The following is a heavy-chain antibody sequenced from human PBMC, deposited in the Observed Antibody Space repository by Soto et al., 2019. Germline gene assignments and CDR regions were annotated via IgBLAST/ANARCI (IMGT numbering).Heavy chain of an antibody. V-gene: IGHV3-48*02. Sequence: EVQLVESGGGLVQPGGSLRLSCADSEFAFSNYSMNWVRQAPGKGLEWVSYISSSGTNTYYAASVRGRFTISRDNAKNSLYLRMNSLKDEDTAVYYCARGTKGGSPPLWGQGTLVTVSS. CDR2: ISSSGTNT. CDR3: ARGTKGGSPPL. CDR1: EFAFSNYS. J-gene: IGHJ4*02. D-gene: IGHD1-7*01.